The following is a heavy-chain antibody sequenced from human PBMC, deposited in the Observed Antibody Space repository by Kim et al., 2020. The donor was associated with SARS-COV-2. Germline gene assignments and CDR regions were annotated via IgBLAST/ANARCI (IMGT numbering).Heavy chain of an antibody. Sequence: GGSLRLSCAASGFTFSSYAMSWVRQAPGKGLEWVSDISNSGGSAYYADSVKGRFTISRDNSKNTVYLQMSSLRAEDTAVYYCAKTRYAYYDGFDYVTFDFWGQGTMVTVSS. J-gene: IGHJ3*01. D-gene: IGHD3-22*01. CDR2: ISNSGGSA. CDR3: AKTRYAYYDGFDYVTFDF. CDR1: GFTFSSYA. V-gene: IGHV3-23*01.